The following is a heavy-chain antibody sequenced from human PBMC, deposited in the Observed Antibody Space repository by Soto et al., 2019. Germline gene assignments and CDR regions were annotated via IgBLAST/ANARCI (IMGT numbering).Heavy chain of an antibody. Sequence: QVQLVESGGGVVQPGRSLRLSCAASGFTFNTYGMPWVRQAPGKGLEWVAVIWHDGGKKYYADSAKGRFTISRDNSKNTLFLQMNSLRAEDTAVYYCARDLGQGNGPFDYWGQGTLVTVSS. CDR1: GFTFNTYG. CDR2: IWHDGGKK. D-gene: IGHD1-26*01. V-gene: IGHV3-33*01. CDR3: ARDLGQGNGPFDY. J-gene: IGHJ4*02.